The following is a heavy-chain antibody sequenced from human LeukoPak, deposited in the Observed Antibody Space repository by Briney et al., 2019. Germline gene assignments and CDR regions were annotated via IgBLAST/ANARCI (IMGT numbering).Heavy chain of an antibody. CDR1: GYTFTNNA. D-gene: IGHD1-26*01. V-gene: IGHV1-3*01. J-gene: IGHJ4*02. CDR3: ARDSGSGSNDY. Sequence: ASVKVSCKASGYTFTNNAMHWVRQAPGQRLEWMGWISAGNGNTKYSQNFQGRVTFTSNTSATTAFMELSSLRSEDAAVYYCARDSGSGSNDYWGQGTLVTVSS. CDR2: ISAGNGNT.